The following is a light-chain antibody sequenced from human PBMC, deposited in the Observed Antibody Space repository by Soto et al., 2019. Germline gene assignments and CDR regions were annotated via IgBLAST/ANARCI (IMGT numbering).Light chain of an antibody. Sequence: QSVLTRPPSVSAGPGQKVTISCSGSSSNIGGNSVSWYQQLPGTAPKLLIYDDNKRPSGIPDRFSGSKSGTSATLGITGFQTGDEADYYCGSWDSSLSAYVFGTGTKV. V-gene: IGLV1-51*01. J-gene: IGLJ1*01. CDR1: SSNIGGNS. CDR2: DDN. CDR3: GSWDSSLSAYV.